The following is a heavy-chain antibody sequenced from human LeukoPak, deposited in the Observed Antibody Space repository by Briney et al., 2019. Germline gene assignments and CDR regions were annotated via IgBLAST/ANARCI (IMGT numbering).Heavy chain of an antibody. CDR3: ARVPSGYVRGVLNQDY. CDR2: INHSGST. Sequence: PSETLSLTCAVYGGSFSGYYWSRIRQPPGKGLEWIGEINHSGSTNYNPSLKSRVTISVDASKNQFSLKLSSVTAADTAVYYCARVPSGYVRGVLNQDYWGQGTLVTVSS. D-gene: IGHD3-10*02. J-gene: IGHJ4*02. CDR1: GGSFSGYY. V-gene: IGHV4-34*01.